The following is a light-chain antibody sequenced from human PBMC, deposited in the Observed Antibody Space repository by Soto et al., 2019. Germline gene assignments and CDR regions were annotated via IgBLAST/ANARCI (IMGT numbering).Light chain of an antibody. V-gene: IGKV3-15*01. CDR3: QQYNIWRSIT. CDR2: DTS. Sequence: EIVVTQSPATLSVSPVERVTLSGMASQSVRNKVAWYQQKPGQTPRVIIYDTSTRAADIPARFSGSGYGTYFTLTISSLQSEDFAVYYCQQYNIWRSITFGPGTRLEI. J-gene: IGKJ5*01. CDR1: QSVRNK.